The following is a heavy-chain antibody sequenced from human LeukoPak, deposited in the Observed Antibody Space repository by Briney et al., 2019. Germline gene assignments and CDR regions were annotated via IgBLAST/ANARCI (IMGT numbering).Heavy chain of an antibody. CDR2: IYYSGST. J-gene: IGHJ4*02. Sequence: SETLSLTCTVSGGSISSYYWSWIRQPPGKGLEWIGYIYYSGSTNYNPSLKSRVTISVDTSKNQFSLKLSSVTAADTAVYYCARGVFWSGYPLDYWGQGTLVTVSS. CDR1: GGSISSYY. D-gene: IGHD3-3*01. CDR3: ARGVFWSGYPLDY. V-gene: IGHV4-59*08.